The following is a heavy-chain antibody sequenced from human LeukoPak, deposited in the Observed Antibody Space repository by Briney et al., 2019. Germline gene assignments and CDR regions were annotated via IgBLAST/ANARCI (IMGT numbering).Heavy chain of an antibody. D-gene: IGHD2-2*03. V-gene: IGHV4-59*01. CDR3: ARDGYCSSTSCYDAFDI. CDR2: IYYSGST. CDR1: GGSTSSYY. J-gene: IGHJ3*02. Sequence: SETLSLACTVSGGSTSSYYWSWIRQPPGKGLEWIGYIYYSGSTNYNPSLKSRVTISVDTSKNQFSLKLSSVTAADTAVYYCARDGYCSSTSCYDAFDIWAKGQWSPSLQ.